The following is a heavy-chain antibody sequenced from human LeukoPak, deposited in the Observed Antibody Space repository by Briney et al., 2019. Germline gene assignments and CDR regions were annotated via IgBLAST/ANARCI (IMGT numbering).Heavy chain of an antibody. CDR1: GGSFSGDY. V-gene: IGHV4-34*01. CDR3: ASRRGGSGSYSARYFQH. Sequence: SETLSLTCAVYGGSFSGDYWSWIRKPPGKGLELIGEINHSESTSYNPSLKIRVTISVDTSKNQFSLKLSSVTAADTVVYYCASRRGGSGSYSARYFQHWGQGTLVTVSS. CDR2: INHSEST. D-gene: IGHD3-10*01. J-gene: IGHJ1*01.